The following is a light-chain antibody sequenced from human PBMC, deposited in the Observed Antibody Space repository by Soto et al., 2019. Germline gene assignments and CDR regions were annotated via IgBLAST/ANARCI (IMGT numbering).Light chain of an antibody. CDR3: QHCDYLPI. J-gene: IGKJ3*01. CDR1: QDITSY. V-gene: IGKV1-33*01. CDR2: DAS. Sequence: DIQMTQSPSSLSASVGDRVTITCQASQDITSYLHWYQHKPGKAPKLLIYDASILEAGVPPRFSGSGSGTDFTLAISSLQPEDVATYYCQHCDYLPIFGPGTTVDFK.